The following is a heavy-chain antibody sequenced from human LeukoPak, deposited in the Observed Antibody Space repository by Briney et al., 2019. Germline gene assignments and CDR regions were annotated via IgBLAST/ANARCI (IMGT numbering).Heavy chain of an antibody. CDR3: ARDVSIPEDIVVVPAAFYYYYYGMDV. V-gene: IGHV1-18*01. CDR1: GYTFTSYG. J-gene: IGHJ6*02. Sequence: EASVKVSCKASGYTFTSYGISWVRQAPGQGLEWTGWISAYNGNTNYAQKLQGRVTMTTDTSTSTAYMELRSLRSDDTAVYYCARDVSIPEDIVVVPAAFYYYYYGMDVWGQGTTVTVSS. D-gene: IGHD2-2*01. CDR2: ISAYNGNT.